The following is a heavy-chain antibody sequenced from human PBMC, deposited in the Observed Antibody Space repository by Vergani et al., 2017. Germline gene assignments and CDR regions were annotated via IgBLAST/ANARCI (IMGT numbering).Heavy chain of an antibody. D-gene: IGHD2-21*01. J-gene: IGHJ2*01. Sequence: VLLQEPGPGLVRPSETLSLNCSVSGASIDSFYWSWIRQSPGHGLEWIGYVFRNGNVNYNPSFNFRVAIDTSNNELYLRVTSVTAADTAVYYCAKDFGGDWDFELWGRGATVTVSS. CDR2: VFRNGNV. CDR3: AKDFGGDWDFEL. CDR1: GASIDSFY. V-gene: IGHV4-59*01.